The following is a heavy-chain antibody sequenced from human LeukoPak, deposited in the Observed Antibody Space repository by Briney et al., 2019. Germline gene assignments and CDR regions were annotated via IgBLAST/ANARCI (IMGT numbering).Heavy chain of an antibody. V-gene: IGHV3-23*01. Sequence: GGSLRLSCAASGFIFSNYGMNWVRQAPGKGLEWVAAISASGSATSYADSVRGRFTISRDDSKNTLYLQMNNLKVEDTAVYYCAKGRCSGVGCDSFHSWGQGALVTVSS. D-gene: IGHD2-15*01. CDR1: GFIFSNYG. CDR3: AKGRCSGVGCDSFHS. J-gene: IGHJ4*02. CDR2: ISASGSAT.